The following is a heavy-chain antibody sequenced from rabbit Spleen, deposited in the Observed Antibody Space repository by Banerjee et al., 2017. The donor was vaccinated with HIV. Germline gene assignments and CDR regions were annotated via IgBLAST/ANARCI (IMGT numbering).Heavy chain of an antibody. CDR2: IYAGTIGST. J-gene: IGHJ6*01. Sequence: QSLEESGGGLVKPGASLTLTCKASGFSFSSDYDMCWVRQAPGKGLEWIACIYAGTIGSTYSASWAKGRFTCSKTSSTTVTLQMTSLTAADTATYFCARDAGTSFSTYGMDLWGQGTLVTVS. CDR3: ARDAGTSFSTYGMDL. V-gene: IGHV1S40*01. CDR1: GFSFSSDYD. D-gene: IGHD8-1*01.